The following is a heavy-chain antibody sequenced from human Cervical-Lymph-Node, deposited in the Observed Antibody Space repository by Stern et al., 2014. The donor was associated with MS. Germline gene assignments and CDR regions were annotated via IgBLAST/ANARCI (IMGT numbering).Heavy chain of an antibody. CDR3: AKDNGGGITLLQGPYGY. D-gene: IGHD2-8*01. Sequence: QVQLVQSGAEVKKPGSSVKVSCKASGGPFSSYAISWVRQAPGQGFEWMGGIIPIFGTADYAQKFQGRVTITADHSTGTGYMELSSLTSDDTAVYFCAKDNGGGITLLQGPYGYWGQGTLVTVSS. V-gene: IGHV1-69*12. CDR1: GGPFSSYA. CDR2: IIPIFGTA. J-gene: IGHJ4*02.